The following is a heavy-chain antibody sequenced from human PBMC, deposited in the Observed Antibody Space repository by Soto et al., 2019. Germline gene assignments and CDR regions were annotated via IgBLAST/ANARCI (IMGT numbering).Heavy chain of an antibody. D-gene: IGHD6-19*01. CDR1: GGTFSSYA. V-gene: IGHV1-69*13. CDR2: IIPIFGTA. Sequence: SVKVSCKASGGTFSSYAISWVRQAPGQGLEWMGGIIPIFGTANYAQKFQGRVTITADESTSTAYMELSSLRSEDTAVYYCAKGESGWSQYLQHWGQGTLVIVSS. CDR3: AKGESGWSQYLQH. J-gene: IGHJ1*01.